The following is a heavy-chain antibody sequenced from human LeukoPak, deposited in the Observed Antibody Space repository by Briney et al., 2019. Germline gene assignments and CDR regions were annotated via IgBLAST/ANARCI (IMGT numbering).Heavy chain of an antibody. CDR1: GYSITSYD. D-gene: IGHD3-10*01. CDR3: ARGGTLVRGVAILYGMDV. J-gene: IGHJ6*02. Sequence: GDSVKVSCRAYGYSITSYDINWVRQAAGQGLEWEGWMNSNSGNKGYARKFQGRVTLTTDTSINTAYMEVNSLTSEDTAVYYCARGGTLVRGVAILYGMDVWGQGTTVTVSS. CDR2: MNSNSGNK. V-gene: IGHV1-8*01.